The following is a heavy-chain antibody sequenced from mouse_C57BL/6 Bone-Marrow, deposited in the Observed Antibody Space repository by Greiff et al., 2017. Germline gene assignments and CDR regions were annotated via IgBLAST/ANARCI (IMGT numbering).Heavy chain of an antibody. Sequence: QVQLKQPGAELVKPGASVKSSCKASGYTFTSYWMHWVKQRPGQGLEWIGMIHPNSGSTNYNEKFKSKATLTVDKSSSTAYMQLSSLTSEDSAVYYCALSTMVRGFAYWGQGTLVTVSA. CDR3: ALSTMVRGFAY. J-gene: IGHJ3*01. CDR1: GYTFTSYW. CDR2: IHPNSGST. V-gene: IGHV1-64*01. D-gene: IGHD2-1*01.